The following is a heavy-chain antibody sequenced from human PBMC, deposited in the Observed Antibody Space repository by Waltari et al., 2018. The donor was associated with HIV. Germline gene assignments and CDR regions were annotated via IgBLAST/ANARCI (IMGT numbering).Heavy chain of an antibody. V-gene: IGHV4-34*01. Sequence: QVQLQQWGAGLLKPSETLSLTCAVYGGSFSGYYWSWIRQPPGKGLVWIGEIKHRGRTNYNASLKRRGTISGETSKNQFSLKLSSVTAADTAVYYGARGCSGGSCHALGMDVWGQGTTVTVSS. J-gene: IGHJ6*02. CDR2: IKHRGRT. D-gene: IGHD2-15*01. CDR1: GGSFSGYY. CDR3: ARGCSGGSCHALGMDV.